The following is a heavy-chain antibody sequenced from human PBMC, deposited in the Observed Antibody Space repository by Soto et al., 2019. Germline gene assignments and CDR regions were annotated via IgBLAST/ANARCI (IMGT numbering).Heavy chain of an antibody. CDR2: IYYSGST. Sequence: SETLSLTCTVSGGSISSSSYYWGWIRQPPGKGLEWIGSIYYSGSTYYNPSLKSRVTISVDTSKNQFSLKLSSVTAADTAVYYCARHRAQYSFPPDAFDIWGQGTMVTVSS. V-gene: IGHV4-39*01. D-gene: IGHD6-6*01. J-gene: IGHJ3*02. CDR1: GGSISSSSYY. CDR3: ARHRAQYSFPPDAFDI.